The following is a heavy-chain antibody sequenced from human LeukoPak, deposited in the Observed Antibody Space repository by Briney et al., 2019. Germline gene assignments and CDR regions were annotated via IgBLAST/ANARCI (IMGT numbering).Heavy chain of an antibody. Sequence: GGSLRLSCATSGFTFSSYGMHWVRQAPGKGLEWVSVIYSGGSTYYADSVKGRFTISRDNSKNTLYLQMNSLRAEDTAVYYCARERFGLGAYYFDYWGQGTLVTVSS. D-gene: IGHD3-10*01. CDR3: ARERFGLGAYYFDY. CDR1: GFTFSSYG. J-gene: IGHJ4*02. CDR2: IYSGGST. V-gene: IGHV3-53*01.